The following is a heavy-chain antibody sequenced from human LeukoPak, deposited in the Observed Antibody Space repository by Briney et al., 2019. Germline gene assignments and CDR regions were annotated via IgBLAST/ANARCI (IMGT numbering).Heavy chain of an antibody. CDR1: GFTFSSYS. CDR3: AREGVLEWLLPDY. V-gene: IGHV3-48*01. Sequence: GGSLRLSCAASGFTFSSYSMNWVRQAPGKGLEWVSYIGSSSSTIYYADSVKGRFTISRDNAKNSLYLQMNSLRAEDTAVYYCAREGVLEWLLPDYWGQGTLVTVSS. J-gene: IGHJ4*02. D-gene: IGHD3-3*01. CDR2: IGSSSSTI.